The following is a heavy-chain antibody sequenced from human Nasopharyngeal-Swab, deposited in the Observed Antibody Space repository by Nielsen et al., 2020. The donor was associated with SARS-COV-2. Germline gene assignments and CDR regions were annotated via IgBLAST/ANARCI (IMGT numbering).Heavy chain of an antibody. Sequence: ASVKVSCKASGYTFTSYYMHWVRQAPGQGLEWMGRINPNSGGTNYAQKFQGRVTMTRDTSISTAYMELSRLRSDDTAVYYCAREGSLYGGNLFDYWGQGTLVTVSS. CDR1: GYTFTSYY. J-gene: IGHJ4*02. CDR3: AREGSLYGGNLFDY. V-gene: IGHV1-2*06. CDR2: INPNSGGT. D-gene: IGHD4-23*01.